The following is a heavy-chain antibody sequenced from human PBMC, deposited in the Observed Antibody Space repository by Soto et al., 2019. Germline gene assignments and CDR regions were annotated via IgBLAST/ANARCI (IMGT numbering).Heavy chain of an antibody. J-gene: IGHJ6*02. CDR1: GGSISSGGYY. CDR2: IYYSGST. CDR3: AREVAGSSWPSAPYDPKVYYGMDV. V-gene: IGHV4-31*03. Sequence: QVQLQESGPGLVKPSQTLSLTCTVSGGSISSGGYYWSWIRQHPGKGLEWIGYIYYSGSTYYNPSLKGRVTISVDTSKNQFSLKLSSVTAADTAVYYCAREVAGSSWPSAPYDPKVYYGMDVWGQGTTVTVSS. D-gene: IGHD6-13*01.